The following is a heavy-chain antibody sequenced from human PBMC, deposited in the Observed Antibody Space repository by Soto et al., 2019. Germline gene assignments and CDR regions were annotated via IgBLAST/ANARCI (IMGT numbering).Heavy chain of an antibody. D-gene: IGHD3-9*01. V-gene: IGHV4-34*01. CDR1: GGSFSGFY. CDR2: INHSGST. Sequence: SETLSLTCAVYGGSFSGFYWSWIRQPPGKGLEWIGEINHSGSTNYNPSLKSRVTISVDTSKNQFSLNLSSVTAADTAVYYCARKAEYYDILTGYSNWFDPWGQGTLVTVSS. CDR3: ARKAEYYDILTGYSNWFDP. J-gene: IGHJ5*02.